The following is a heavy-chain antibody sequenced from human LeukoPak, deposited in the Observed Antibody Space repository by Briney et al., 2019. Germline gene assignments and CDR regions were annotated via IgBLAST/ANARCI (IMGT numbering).Heavy chain of an antibody. CDR3: AREYSSAMDFDY. CDR2: INAGNGNT. J-gene: IGHJ4*02. D-gene: IGHD3-22*01. V-gene: IGHV1-3*01. CDR1: GYTFTSYA. Sequence: ASVKVSCKASGYTFTSYAMHWVRQAPGQRLEWMGWINAGNGNTKYSQKFQGRVTITRDTSASTAHMELSSLRSEDTAVYYCAREYSSAMDFDYWGQGTLVTVSS.